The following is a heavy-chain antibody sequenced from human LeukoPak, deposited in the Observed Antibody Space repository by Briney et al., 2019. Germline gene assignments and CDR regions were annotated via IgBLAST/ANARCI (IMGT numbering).Heavy chain of an antibody. D-gene: IGHD3-3*01. Sequence: GGSLRLSCAASGFTFSSYGMHWVRQAPGKGLEWVAFIRYDGSNKYYADSVKGRFTISRDNSKNTLYLQMNSLRAEDTAVYYCAKDNDFWSGHWFDPWGQGTLVTVSS. CDR1: GFTFSSYG. V-gene: IGHV3-30*02. CDR2: IRYDGSNK. J-gene: IGHJ5*02. CDR3: AKDNDFWSGHWFDP.